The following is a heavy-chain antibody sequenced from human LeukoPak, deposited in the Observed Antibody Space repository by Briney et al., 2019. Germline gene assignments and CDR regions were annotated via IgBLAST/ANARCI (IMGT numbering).Heavy chain of an antibody. V-gene: IGHV3-74*01. J-gene: IGHJ3*02. CDR3: ARDFEAGGAFDI. D-gene: IGHD3-9*01. Sequence: GGSLRLSCAASRFTFSSYWMHWVRQAPGKGLVWVSRINSDGSSTSYADSVKGRFTISRDNAKNTLYLQMNSLRAEDTAVYYCARDFEAGGAFDIWGQGTMVTVSS. CDR2: INSDGSST. CDR1: RFTFSSYW.